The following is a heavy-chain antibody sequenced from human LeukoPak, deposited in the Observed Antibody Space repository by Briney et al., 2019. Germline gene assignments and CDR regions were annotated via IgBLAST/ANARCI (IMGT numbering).Heavy chain of an antibody. J-gene: IGHJ4*02. CDR3: AKDTYYGSGPFDY. CDR1: GFTFDDYA. CDR2: ISWNSGSI. D-gene: IGHD3-10*01. Sequence: GGSLRLSCAASGFTFDDYAMHWVRQAPGKGLEWVSGISWNSGSIGYADSVKGRFTISRDNAKNSLYLQMNSLRAEDTALYYCAKDTYYGSGPFDYWGQGTLVTVSS. V-gene: IGHV3-9*01.